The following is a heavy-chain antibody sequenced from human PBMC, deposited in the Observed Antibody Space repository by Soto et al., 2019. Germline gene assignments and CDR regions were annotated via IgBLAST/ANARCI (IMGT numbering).Heavy chain of an antibody. D-gene: IGHD3-9*01. V-gene: IGHV1-3*01. CDR2: INAGNGNT. CDR1: GYTFTSYA. CDR3: ARGYDILTYYFDY. J-gene: IGHJ4*02. Sequence: ASVKVSCRASGYTFTSYAMHWLRQAPGQRLEWMGWINAGNGNTKYSQKFQGRVTITRDTSASTAYMELSSLRSEDTAVYYCARGYDILTYYFDYWGQGTLVTVSS.